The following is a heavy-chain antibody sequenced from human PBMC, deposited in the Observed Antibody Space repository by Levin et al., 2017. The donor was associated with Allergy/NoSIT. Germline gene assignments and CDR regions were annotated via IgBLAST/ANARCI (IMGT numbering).Heavy chain of an antibody. Sequence: GESLKISCAASGFTFSSYAMHWVRQAPGKGLEWVAVISYDGSNKYYADSVKGRFTISRDNSKNTLYLQMNSLRAEDTAVYYCARDWDMVRGVFDYWGQGTLVTVSS. CDR3: ARDWDMVRGVFDY. D-gene: IGHD3-10*01. J-gene: IGHJ4*02. CDR1: GFTFSSYA. V-gene: IGHV3-30-3*01. CDR2: ISYDGSNK.